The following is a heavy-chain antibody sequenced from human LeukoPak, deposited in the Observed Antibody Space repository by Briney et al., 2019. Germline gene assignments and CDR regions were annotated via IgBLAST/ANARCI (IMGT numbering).Heavy chain of an antibody. J-gene: IGHJ4*02. D-gene: IGHD6-13*01. CDR1: GFTFDDYA. V-gene: IGHV3-9*01. Sequence: GGSLRLSCAASGFTFDDYAMPWVRQAPGKGLEWVSGISWNSGGIGYADSVKGRFTISRDNAKNSRYLQMNSLRAEDTALYYCAKDSSSSWYRDFDYWGQGTLVTVSS. CDR3: AKDSSSSWYRDFDY. CDR2: ISWNSGGI.